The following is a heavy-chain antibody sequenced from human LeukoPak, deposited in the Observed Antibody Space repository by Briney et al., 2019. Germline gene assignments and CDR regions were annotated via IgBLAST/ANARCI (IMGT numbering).Heavy chain of an antibody. D-gene: IGHD5-18*01. CDR2: IYYSGST. CDR3: ARSWIQLHYFDY. J-gene: IGHJ4*02. Sequence: SETLSLTCTVSGASISGSGYYRGWIRQPPGKGLEWIGTIYYSGSTYYNPSIKSRVTISVDTSKNQFSLKLSSVTAADTAVYYCARSWIQLHYFDYWGQGILVTVSS. CDR1: GASISGSGYY. V-gene: IGHV4-39*07.